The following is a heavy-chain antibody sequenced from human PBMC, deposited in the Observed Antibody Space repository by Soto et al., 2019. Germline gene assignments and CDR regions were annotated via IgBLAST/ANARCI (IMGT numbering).Heavy chain of an antibody. CDR1: GFTFSSFG. CDR3: AKGSGQWPNYFDY. J-gene: IGHJ4*02. D-gene: IGHD6-19*01. V-gene: IGHV3-30*18. CDR2: TSYDGSNK. Sequence: GGSLRLSCGASGFTFSSFGMHWVRQAPGKGLEWVAVTSYDGSNKFYADSVNGRFTISRDNPKNTLYLQMNSLRAEDTAVYYCAKGSGQWPNYFDYWGQGTLVTVS.